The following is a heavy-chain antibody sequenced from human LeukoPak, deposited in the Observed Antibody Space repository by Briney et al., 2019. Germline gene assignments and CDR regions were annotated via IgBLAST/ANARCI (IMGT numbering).Heavy chain of an antibody. J-gene: IGHJ4*02. CDR1: GYTLTELS. Sequence: ASVKVSCKVSGYTLTELSMHWVRQAPGKGLEWMGGFGPEHGKTIYAQKFQGRVTMTEDTSTDTAYMELSSLRSEDTAVYYCATDLPRYYDSTSMLSSYWGQGTLVTVSS. D-gene: IGHD3-22*01. CDR2: FGPEHGKT. V-gene: IGHV1-24*01. CDR3: ATDLPRYYDSTSMLSSY.